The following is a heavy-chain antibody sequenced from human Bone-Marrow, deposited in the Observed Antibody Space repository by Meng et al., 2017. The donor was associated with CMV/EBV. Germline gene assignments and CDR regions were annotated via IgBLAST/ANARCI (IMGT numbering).Heavy chain of an antibody. D-gene: IGHD6-13*01. J-gene: IGHJ4*02. CDR1: GFTFSSYS. CDR2: ISSSSSYI. CDR3: ARGYSSSWYEGVDY. Sequence: GGSLRLSCAASGFTFSSYSMNWVRQAPGKGLEWVSSISSSSSYIYYADSVKGRFTISRDNAKNSLYLQMNSLRAEDTAVYYCARGYSSSWYEGVDYWGQGTLVTVSS. V-gene: IGHV3-21*01.